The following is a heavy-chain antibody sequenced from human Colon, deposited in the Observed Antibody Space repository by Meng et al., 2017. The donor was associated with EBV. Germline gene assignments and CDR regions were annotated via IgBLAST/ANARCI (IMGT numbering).Heavy chain of an antibody. Sequence: QVQLQESGPGLVKPSXXLXLTCTXSGGSISSGGYYWSWIRQHPGKGLEWIGYIYYSGSTYYNPSLKSRVTISVDTSKNQFSLKLSSVTAADTAVYFCARTNYGDYNWFDPWGQGTLVTVSS. J-gene: IGHJ5*02. CDR3: ARTNYGDYNWFDP. CDR2: IYYSGST. D-gene: IGHD4-17*01. V-gene: IGHV4-31*03. CDR1: GGSISSGGYY.